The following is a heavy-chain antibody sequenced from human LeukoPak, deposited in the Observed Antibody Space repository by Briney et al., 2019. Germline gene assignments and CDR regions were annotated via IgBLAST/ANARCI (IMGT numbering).Heavy chain of an antibody. CDR3: AKVDYTRGGPIDY. D-gene: IGHD4-11*01. CDR1: GFTVSSNC. Sequence: GGSLRLSCAASGFTVSSNCMSWVRQAPGKGLEWVSIIYSGGSTYYADSVKGRFTISRDNSKNTLYLQMNSLRAEDTAVYYCAKVDYTRGGPIDYWGQGTLVTVSS. CDR2: IYSGGST. J-gene: IGHJ4*02. V-gene: IGHV3-53*01.